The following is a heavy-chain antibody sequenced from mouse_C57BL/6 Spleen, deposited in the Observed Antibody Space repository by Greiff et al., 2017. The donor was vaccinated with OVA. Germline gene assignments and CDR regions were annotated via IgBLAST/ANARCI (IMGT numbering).Heavy chain of an antibody. J-gene: IGHJ4*01. D-gene: IGHD1-1*01. CDR1: GFTFSSYA. Sequence: EVNLVESGEGLVKPGGSLKLSCAASGFTFSSYAMSWVRQTPEKRLEWVAYISSGGDYIYYADTVKGRFTISRDNARNTLYLQMSSLKSEDTAMYYCTRDPLITTVVATRGAMDYWGQGTSVTVSS. V-gene: IGHV5-9-1*02. CDR2: ISSGGDYI. CDR3: TRDPLITTVVATRGAMDY.